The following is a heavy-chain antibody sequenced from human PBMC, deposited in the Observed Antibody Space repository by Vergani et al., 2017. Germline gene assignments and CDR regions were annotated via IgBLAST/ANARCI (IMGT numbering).Heavy chain of an antibody. CDR1: GFTFSSYG. V-gene: IGHV3-30*18. D-gene: IGHD2/OR15-2a*01. CDR3: AKDPVIDLSPEYFDY. Sequence: QVQLVESGGGVVQPGRSLRLSCAASGFTFSSYGMHWVRQAPGKGLEWVAVISYDGSNKYYADSVKGRFTISRDNSKNTLYLQMNSLRAEDTAVYYCAKDPVIDLSPEYFDYWGQGTLVTVSS. CDR2: ISYDGSNK. J-gene: IGHJ4*02.